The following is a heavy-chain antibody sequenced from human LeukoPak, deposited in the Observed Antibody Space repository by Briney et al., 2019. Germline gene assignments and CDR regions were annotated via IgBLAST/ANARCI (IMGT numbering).Heavy chain of an antibody. V-gene: IGHV3-23*01. J-gene: IGHJ3*02. D-gene: IGHD1-26*01. CDR1: GLTFSSYA. CDR3: AKDLGSFVGATTAFDI. Sequence: GGSLRLSCAASGLTFSSYAMSWVHQAPGKGLEWVSAISGSGGSTYYADSVKGRFTISRDNSKNTLYLQMNSLRAEDTAVYYCAKDLGSFVGATTAFDIWGQGTMVTVSS. CDR2: ISGSGGST.